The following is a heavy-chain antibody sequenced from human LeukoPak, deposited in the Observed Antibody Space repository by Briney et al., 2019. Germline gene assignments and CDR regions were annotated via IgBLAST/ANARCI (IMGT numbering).Heavy chain of an antibody. J-gene: IGHJ5*02. D-gene: IGHD1-7*01. Sequence: GGSLRLSCVASGFTFSSYLISWVRQAPRKGLEWVANIKQDGSEKYYVDSVKGRFTSSRDNSKNTLYLQMNRLRAEDTAVYYCARAYPPRITGTTEVPMLFKPWGQGTLVTVSS. CDR2: IKQDGSEK. CDR3: ARAYPPRITGTTEVPMLFKP. V-gene: IGHV3-7*01. CDR1: GFTFSSYL.